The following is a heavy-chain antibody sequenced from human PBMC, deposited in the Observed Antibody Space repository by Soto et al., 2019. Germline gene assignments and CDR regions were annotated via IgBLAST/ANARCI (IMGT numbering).Heavy chain of an antibody. Sequence: PGGSLRLSCAASGFTFSKYALTWVRQAPGKGLEWVSVISGSGGSTYFADSVKGRFTISRDNSKNTMYLQMSSLRAEDTAVYYCATDLGNELLYFDYWGQGTLVTVSS. CDR1: GFTFSKYA. J-gene: IGHJ4*02. CDR3: ATDLGNELLYFDY. V-gene: IGHV3-23*01. D-gene: IGHD1-26*01. CDR2: ISGSGGST.